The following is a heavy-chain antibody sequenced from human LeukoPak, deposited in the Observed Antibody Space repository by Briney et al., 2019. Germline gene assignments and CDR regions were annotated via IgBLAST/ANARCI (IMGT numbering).Heavy chain of an antibody. J-gene: IGHJ1*01. CDR1: GFTFSSYA. D-gene: IGHD3-22*01. CDR3: ARGHYDSSGYYPAAEYFQH. Sequence: GGSLRLSCAASGFTFSSYAMHWVRQAPGKGLEWVAVISYDGSNKYYADSVKGRFTISRDNSKNTLYLQMNSLRAEDTAVYYCARGHYDSSGYYPAAEYFQHWGQGTLVTVSS. CDR2: ISYDGSNK. V-gene: IGHV3-30*01.